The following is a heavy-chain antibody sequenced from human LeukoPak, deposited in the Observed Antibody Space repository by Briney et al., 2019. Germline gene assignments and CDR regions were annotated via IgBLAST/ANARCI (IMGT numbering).Heavy chain of an antibody. CDR2: ISSSSSYI. V-gene: IGHV3-21*04. CDR3: AKAAGKRRPTYYYYYMDV. J-gene: IGHJ6*03. D-gene: IGHD6-13*01. Sequence: PGGSLRLSCAASGFTFSSYSMNWVRQAPGKGLEWVSSISSSSSYIYYADSVKGRFTISRDNAKNSLYLQMNSLRAEDTAVYYCAKAAGKRRPTYYYYYMDVWGKGTTVTVSS. CDR1: GFTFSSYS.